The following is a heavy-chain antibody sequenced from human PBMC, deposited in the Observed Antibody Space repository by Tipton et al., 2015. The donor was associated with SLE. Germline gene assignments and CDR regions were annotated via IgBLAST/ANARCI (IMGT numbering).Heavy chain of an antibody. CDR3: ARDRNDSQWGVWYFDL. CDR2: IYTSGST. Sequence: TLSLTCTVSGGSISSGDYYWSWIRQPPGKGLEWIGYIYTSGSTNYNPSLKSRVTISVDTSKNQFSLKLSSVTAADTAVYYCARDRNDSQWGVWYFDLWGRGTLVTVSS. D-gene: IGHD1-26*01. V-gene: IGHV4-30-4*01. CDR1: GGSISSGDYY. J-gene: IGHJ2*01.